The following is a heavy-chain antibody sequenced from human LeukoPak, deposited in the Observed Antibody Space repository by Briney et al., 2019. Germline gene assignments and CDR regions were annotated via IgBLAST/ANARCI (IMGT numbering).Heavy chain of an antibody. J-gene: IGHJ4*02. Sequence: GGSLRLSCAASGFTFSSFAMSWVPQAPGKGLEGGSAISGSGGSTYYADPVKGRFTISRDNSKNTLYLQMDSLRAEDTAVYYCAKDHGYSGYVVSDYWGQGTLVTVSS. CDR2: ISGSGGST. CDR1: GFTFSSFA. D-gene: IGHD5-12*01. CDR3: AKDHGYSGYVVSDY. V-gene: IGHV3-23*01.